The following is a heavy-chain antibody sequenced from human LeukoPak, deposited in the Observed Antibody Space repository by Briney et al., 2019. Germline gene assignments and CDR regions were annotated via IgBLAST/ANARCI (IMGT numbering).Heavy chain of an antibody. CDR2: INPSGGST. D-gene: IGHD3-10*01. CDR3: ASYYGSGSYYNPLDY. CDR1: GYTFTSYY. V-gene: IGHV1-46*01. Sequence: GASVKVSCKASGYTFTSYYMHWVRQAPGQGLEWMGIINPSGGSTSYAQKFQGRVTMTRDTSTSTVYMELSSLRSEDVAVYYCASYYGSGSYYNPLDYWGQGTLVTVSS. J-gene: IGHJ4*02.